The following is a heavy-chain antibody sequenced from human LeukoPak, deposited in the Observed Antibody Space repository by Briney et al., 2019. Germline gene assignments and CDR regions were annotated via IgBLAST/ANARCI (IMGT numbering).Heavy chain of an antibody. J-gene: IGHJ5*02. CDR1: AGSFSAYD. CDR3: AREGWP. CDR2: IYYSGST. D-gene: IGHD5-24*01. Sequence: SHTLSLTCALDAGSFSAYDCGLIRHPPGKGLELIGYIYYSGSTNYNPSLKSRVTISIDTPKNHFSLKLSSVTAADTAVYYCAREGWPWGKGTVVTVSS. V-gene: IGHV4-59*12.